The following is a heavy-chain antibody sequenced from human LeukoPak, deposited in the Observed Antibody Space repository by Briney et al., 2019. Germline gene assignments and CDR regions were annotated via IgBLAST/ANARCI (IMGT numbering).Heavy chain of an antibody. Sequence: ASVKVSCKVSGYTLTELSMHWVRQAPGKGLEWMGGFDPEDGETIYAQKFQGRVTMTEDTSTDTAYMELSSLRSEDTAVYYCATGSSSWYDENVGTPTQVIAYYYMDVWGKGTTVTVSS. CDR1: GYTLTELS. CDR2: FDPEDGET. CDR3: ATGSSSWYDENVGTPTQVIAYYYMDV. D-gene: IGHD6-13*01. V-gene: IGHV1-24*01. J-gene: IGHJ6*03.